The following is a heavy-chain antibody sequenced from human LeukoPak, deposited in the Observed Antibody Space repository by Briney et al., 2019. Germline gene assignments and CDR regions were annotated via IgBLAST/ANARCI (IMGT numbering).Heavy chain of an antibody. D-gene: IGHD3-22*01. Sequence: GGSLRLPCAASGFIVSSDYMSWVRQAPGKGLEWVSVIYSGGSTYYADSVKGQFTISRDNSKNTLYLQMNSLRAEDTAVYFCARAEYDSSLGFGYWGQGTLVTVSS. V-gene: IGHV3-53*01. J-gene: IGHJ4*02. CDR3: ARAEYDSSLGFGY. CDR2: IYSGGST. CDR1: GFIVSSDY.